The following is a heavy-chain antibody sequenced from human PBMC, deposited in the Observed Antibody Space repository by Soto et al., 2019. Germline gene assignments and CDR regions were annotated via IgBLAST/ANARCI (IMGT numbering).Heavy chain of an antibody. D-gene: IGHD3-10*01. J-gene: IGHJ4*02. CDR3: AKDLFGIYYYGSGSYYNHDY. V-gene: IGHV3-23*01. CDR2: ISGSGGST. Sequence: VGSLRLSCAASGFTFSSYAMSWVRQAPGKGLEWASAISGSGGSTYYADSVKGRFTISRDNSKNTLYLQMNSLRAEDTAVYYCAKDLFGIYYYGSGSYYNHDYWGQGTLVTVSS. CDR1: GFTFSSYA.